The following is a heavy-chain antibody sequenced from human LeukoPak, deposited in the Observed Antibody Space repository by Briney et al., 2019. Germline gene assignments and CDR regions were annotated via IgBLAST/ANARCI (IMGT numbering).Heavy chain of an antibody. V-gene: IGHV3-74*01. CDR2: INSDGGST. CDR3: AKDSAYYWFDY. J-gene: IGHJ4*02. CDR1: GFTFSSYW. D-gene: IGHD3-9*01. Sequence: GGSLRLSCAASGFTFSSYWMHWVRQAPGKGLVWVSRINSDGGSTSYADSVKGRFTISRDSAKNSLYLQMNSLRDEDTAVYYCAKDSAYYWFDYWGQGTLVTVSS.